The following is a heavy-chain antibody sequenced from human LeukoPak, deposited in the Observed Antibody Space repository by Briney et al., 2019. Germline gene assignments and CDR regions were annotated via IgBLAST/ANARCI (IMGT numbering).Heavy chain of an antibody. D-gene: IGHD6-19*01. CDR2: VNPNGGGT. Sequence: ASVKVSCKASGYTFTGYYIHWVRQAPGQGLEWMGWVNPNGGGTNYAQNFQGRVTMTRDTSISTAYMELSRLRSDDTAIYYCARENNSGWYRKAAFDYWGQGTLVTVTS. CDR3: ARENNSGWYRKAAFDY. J-gene: IGHJ4*02. V-gene: IGHV1-2*02. CDR1: GYTFTGYY.